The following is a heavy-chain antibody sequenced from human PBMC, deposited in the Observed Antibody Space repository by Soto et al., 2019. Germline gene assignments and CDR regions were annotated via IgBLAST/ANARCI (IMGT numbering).Heavy chain of an antibody. Sequence: EVLLVESGGGLVQPGGSLTLSCADSGFTFSTYSMNWVRQAPGRGLVWVSYISSSGTTIYYADSVKGRFTISSDSVQNSLYLSMNSMREEDTAVYSCASAITGSLLSAFDLWGEGTMVTVSS. D-gene: IGHD1-20*01. CDR3: ASAITGSLLSAFDL. J-gene: IGHJ3*01. CDR2: ISSSGTTI. V-gene: IGHV3-48*02. CDR1: GFTFSTYS.